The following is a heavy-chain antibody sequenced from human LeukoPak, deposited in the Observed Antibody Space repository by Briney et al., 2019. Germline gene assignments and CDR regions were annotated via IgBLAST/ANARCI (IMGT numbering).Heavy chain of an antibody. J-gene: IGHJ4*02. CDR1: GGSFSGYY. Sequence: SETLSLTCAVYGGSFSGYYWSWIRQPPGKGLEWIGEINHSGSTNYNPSLKSRVTISVDTSKNQFSLKLSSVTAADTAVYYCARGACSSTSCYNDYWGQGTLVTVSS. CDR3: ARGACSSTSCYNDY. V-gene: IGHV4-34*01. CDR2: INHSGST. D-gene: IGHD2-2*02.